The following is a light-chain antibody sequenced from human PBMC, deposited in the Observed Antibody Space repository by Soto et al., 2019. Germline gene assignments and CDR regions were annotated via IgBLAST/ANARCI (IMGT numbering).Light chain of an antibody. CDR2: GNT. J-gene: IGLJ2*01. Sequence: QSVLTQPPSVSGAPGQRVTLSCTGSGSNIGAGYDVHWYQQLPGRAPKLLIYGNTNRPSGVPDRFSGSKSGTSASLAITGLQAEDEADYYCLSFDSSLSVVFGGGTKLTVL. CDR3: LSFDSSLSVV. V-gene: IGLV1-40*01. CDR1: GSNIGAGYD.